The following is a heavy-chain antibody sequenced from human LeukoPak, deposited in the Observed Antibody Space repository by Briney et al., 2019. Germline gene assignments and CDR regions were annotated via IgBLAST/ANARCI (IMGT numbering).Heavy chain of an antibody. CDR2: IYYSGST. CDR1: GGSISRGDYY. CDR3: ASHYLKTPYTIFGVEFDY. V-gene: IGHV4-39*01. D-gene: IGHD3-3*01. Sequence: SETLSLTCTVSGGSISRGDYYWGWIRQPPGKGLEWIGSIYYSGSTYYNPSLKSRVTISVDTSKNQFSLKLSSVTAADTAVYYCASHYLKTPYTIFGVEFDYWGQGTLVTVSS. J-gene: IGHJ4*02.